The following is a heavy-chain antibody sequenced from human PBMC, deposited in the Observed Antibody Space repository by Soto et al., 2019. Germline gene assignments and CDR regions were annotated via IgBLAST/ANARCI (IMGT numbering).Heavy chain of an antibody. D-gene: IGHD6-13*01. Sequence: SLRLSCAASGFTFSNAWMSWVRQAPGKGLEWVGRIKSKTDGGTTDYAAPVKGRFTISRDDSKNTLYLQVNSLKTEDTAVYYCTTAAGSLYYYYYYMDVWGKGTTVTVSS. CDR3: TTAAGSLYYYYYYMDV. J-gene: IGHJ6*03. V-gene: IGHV3-15*01. CDR1: GFTFSNAW. CDR2: IKSKTDGGTT.